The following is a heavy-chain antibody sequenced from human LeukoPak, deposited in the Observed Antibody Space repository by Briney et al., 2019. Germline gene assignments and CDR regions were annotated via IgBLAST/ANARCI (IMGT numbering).Heavy chain of an antibody. J-gene: IGHJ4*02. CDR2: IYSGGST. D-gene: IGHD6-13*01. Sequence: GGSLRLSCAASRFTVSSNYMSWVRQAPGKGLEWVSVIYSGGSTYYADSVKGRFTISRDNSKNTLYLQMNSLRAEDTAVYYCAGGARRQQPFDYWGQGTLVTVSS. V-gene: IGHV3-66*01. CDR3: AGGARRQQPFDY. CDR1: RFTVSSNY.